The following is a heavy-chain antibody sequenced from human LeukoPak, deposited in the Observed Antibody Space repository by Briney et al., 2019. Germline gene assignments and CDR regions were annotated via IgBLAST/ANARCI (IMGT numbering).Heavy chain of an antibody. CDR1: GGSFSDYY. CDR3: ASCSSTSWYAGDWFDP. J-gene: IGHJ5*02. CDR2: INHSGST. V-gene: IGHV4-34*01. D-gene: IGHD2-2*01. Sequence: SETLPLTCAVYGGSFSDYYWSWIRQSPGKGLEWIGEINHSGSTNYNPSLKSRVTISVDTSKNQFSLKLNSVTAADTAVYYCASCSSTSWYAGDWFDPWGQGTLVTVSS.